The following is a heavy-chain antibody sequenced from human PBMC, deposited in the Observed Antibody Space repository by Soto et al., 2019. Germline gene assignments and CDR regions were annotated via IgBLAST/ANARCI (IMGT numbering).Heavy chain of an antibody. CDR3: ARAGIAADGFDF. CDR2: IYYSGST. J-gene: IGHJ4*02. Sequence: SETLSLTCTVSGGSISSYYWSWFRQPPGKGLEWIGYIYYSGSTNYNPSLKSRVTISVDTSKNQFSLKLSSVTAADTAVYYCARAGIAADGFDFWGQGSLVTGSA. V-gene: IGHV4-59*01. CDR1: GGSISSYY. D-gene: IGHD6-13*01.